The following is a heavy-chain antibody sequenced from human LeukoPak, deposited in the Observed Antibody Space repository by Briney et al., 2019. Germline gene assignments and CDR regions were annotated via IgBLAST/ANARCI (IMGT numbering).Heavy chain of an antibody. D-gene: IGHD2-15*01. Sequence: GGSLRLSCAASGFTFSYYWMSWVRQAPGKGLEWVANIKQGGSEKYSVDSVKGRFTISRDNAKNSPYLQMNSLRVEDTAVYYCARDLGSGMDVWGQGTTVIVSS. CDR2: IKQGGSEK. CDR3: ARDLGSGMDV. J-gene: IGHJ6*02. V-gene: IGHV3-7*01. CDR1: GFTFSYYW.